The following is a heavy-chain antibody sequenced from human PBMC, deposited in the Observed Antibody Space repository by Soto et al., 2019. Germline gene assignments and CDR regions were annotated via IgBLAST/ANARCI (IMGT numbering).Heavy chain of an antibody. CDR2: IKSKTDGGTT. D-gene: IGHD6-19*01. CDR3: TTDRGWPAYYYYGMDV. V-gene: IGHV3-15*01. CDR1: GFTFSNAW. Sequence: LRLSCAASGFTFSNAWMSWVRQAPGKGLEWVGRIKSKTDGGTTDYAAPVKGRFTISRDDSKNTLYLQMNSLKTEDTAVYYCTTDRGWPAYYYYGMDVWGQGTTVTVSS. J-gene: IGHJ6*02.